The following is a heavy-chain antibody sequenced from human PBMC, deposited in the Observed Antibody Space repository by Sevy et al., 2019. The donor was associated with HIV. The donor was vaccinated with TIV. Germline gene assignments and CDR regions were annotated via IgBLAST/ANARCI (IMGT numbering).Heavy chain of an antibody. CDR2: VNLDGSGK. CDR3: ARSVDY. V-gene: IGHV3-7*01. CDR1: GFSFSSYW. Sequence: GGSLRLSCAASGFSFSSYWMTWFRQAPGKELEWVANVNLDGSGKYYVDSVKGRFTISRDNARNSLSLQMNSLRAEDTAVYYCARSVDYWGQGTWSPSPQ. J-gene: IGHJ4*02.